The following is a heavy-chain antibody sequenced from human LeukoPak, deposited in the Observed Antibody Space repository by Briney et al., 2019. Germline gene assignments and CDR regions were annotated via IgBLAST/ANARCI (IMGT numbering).Heavy chain of an antibody. J-gene: IGHJ4*02. Sequence: PGGSLRLSCAASGFTVSSNYMSWVRQAPGKGLEWVSVIYSSGSTYYADSVKGRFTISRDNSKNTLYLQMNSLRAEDTAVYYCARDALDYDILTGYFWGQGTLVTVSS. V-gene: IGHV3-66*01. CDR2: IYSSGST. D-gene: IGHD3-9*01. CDR3: ARDALDYDILTGYF. CDR1: GFTVSSNY.